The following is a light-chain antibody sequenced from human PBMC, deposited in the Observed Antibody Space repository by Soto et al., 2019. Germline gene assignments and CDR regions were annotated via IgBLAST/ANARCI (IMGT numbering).Light chain of an antibody. CDR2: DVN. CDR1: TSDVGGYSY. J-gene: IGLJ1*01. CDR3: TSYTEIATLVV. Sequence: QSVLTQPASVSGSTGQSITLSCTGTTSDVGGYSYVSWYQQHPGKAPKLLFYDVNNRPSGVSDRFSASKSGNTASLTISGLQAEDEADYYCTSYTEIATLVVFGTGTKVTV. V-gene: IGLV2-14*03.